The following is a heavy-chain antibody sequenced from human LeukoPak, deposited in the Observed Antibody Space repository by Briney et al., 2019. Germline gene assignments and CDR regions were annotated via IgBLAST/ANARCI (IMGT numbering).Heavy chain of an antibody. J-gene: IGHJ1*01. D-gene: IGHD2-21*02. V-gene: IGHV3-53*01. CDR3: ARTDETAPAEDFQH. CDR2: IYGGGST. CDR1: GFSVSSNY. Sequence: GGPMRLSCAASGFSVSSNYMSWVRQAPGKGLEWVSVIYGGGSTYYADSVKGRFTISRDNSKNTLYLQMKSLRAEDTAVYYCARTDETAPAEDFQHWGQGTLVT.